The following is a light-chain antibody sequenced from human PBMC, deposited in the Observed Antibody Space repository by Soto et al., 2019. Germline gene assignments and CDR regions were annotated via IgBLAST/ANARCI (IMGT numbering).Light chain of an antibody. CDR1: SSNIGSNY. V-gene: IGLV1-47*01. J-gene: IGLJ3*02. Sequence: QSVLTQPPSASGTPGQRVTISCSGSSSNIGSNYVYWYQQLPGTAPKLLIYRNNQRPSGVPDRFSGSKSGTSASLAISGLPSADEADYYCAPWDDTLSGPVFGAGTKVTVL. CDR3: APWDDTLSGPV. CDR2: RNN.